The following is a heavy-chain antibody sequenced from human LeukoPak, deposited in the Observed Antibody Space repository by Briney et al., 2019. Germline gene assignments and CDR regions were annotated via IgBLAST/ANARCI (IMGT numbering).Heavy chain of an antibody. CDR3: TRAVGSSPYY. J-gene: IGHJ4*02. Sequence: GGSLRLSCAASGFTLSLYWMHLVRQAAGKGLVWVSRINRDGSITDYADSVRGRFTISRDNAQNTLYLQMDSLRVEDTAVYYCTRAVGSSPYYWGQGTLVTVSS. CDR1: GFTLSLYW. V-gene: IGHV3-74*01. CDR2: INRDGSIT. D-gene: IGHD1-26*01.